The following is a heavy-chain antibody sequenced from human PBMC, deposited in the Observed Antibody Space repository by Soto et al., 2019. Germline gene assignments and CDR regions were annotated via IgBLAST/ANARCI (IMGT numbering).Heavy chain of an antibody. J-gene: IGHJ5*02. CDR3: ARGAPTIVVVVAATPFGWFDP. CDR1: GYTFTSYG. CDR2: ISAYNGNT. Sequence: QVQLVQSGAEVKKPGASVKVSCKASGYTFTSYGISWVRQAPGQGLEWMGWISAYNGNTNYAQKLQGRVTMTTDTSTCTAYLELRSLRSDDTAVYYCARGAPTIVVVVAATPFGWFDPWGQGTLVTVSS. V-gene: IGHV1-18*04. D-gene: IGHD2-15*01.